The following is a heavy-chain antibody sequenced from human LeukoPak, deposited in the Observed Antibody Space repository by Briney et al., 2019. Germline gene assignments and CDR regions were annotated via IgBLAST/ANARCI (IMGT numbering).Heavy chain of an antibody. CDR2: ISAYNGNT. J-gene: IGHJ4*02. D-gene: IGHD6-19*01. CDR3: AREADYSSGWSNFDY. Sequence: EASVKVSCKASGYTFTSYGISWVRQVPGQGLEWMGWISAYNGNTNYAQKLQGRVTMTTDTSTSTAYMELRSLRSDDTAVYYCAREADYSSGWSNFDYWGQGTLVTVSS. V-gene: IGHV1-18*01. CDR1: GYTFTSYG.